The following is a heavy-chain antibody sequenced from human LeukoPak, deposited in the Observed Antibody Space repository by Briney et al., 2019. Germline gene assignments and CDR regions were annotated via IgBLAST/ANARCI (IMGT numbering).Heavy chain of an antibody. D-gene: IGHD3-3*01. CDR1: GYTFTSYD. J-gene: IGHJ4*02. Sequence: GASVKVSCKASGYTFTSYDINWVRQATGQGLEWMGWMNPNSGNTGYAQKFQGRVAINRKTSISTAYVELSSLRSEDTAVYYCARGRGSAYYDFWSGYVSLDYWGQGTLVTVSS. V-gene: IGHV1-8*03. CDR2: MNPNSGNT. CDR3: ARGRGSAYYDFWSGYVSLDY.